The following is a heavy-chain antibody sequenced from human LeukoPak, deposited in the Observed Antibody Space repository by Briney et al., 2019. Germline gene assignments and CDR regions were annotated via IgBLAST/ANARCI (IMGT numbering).Heavy chain of an antibody. CDR3: ARVLQNYYYLDV. CDR2: IYDSEST. J-gene: IGHJ6*03. CDR1: GGSISSHY. Sequence: SETLSLACTVSGGSISSHYWSWVRQPPGKGLEWIGNIYDSESTHYKSSLKSRVTISVDTSKNQFSLRLSSVTAADTAVYYCARVLQNYYYLDVWGKGTTVTVSS. V-gene: IGHV4-59*11. D-gene: IGHD3-3*01.